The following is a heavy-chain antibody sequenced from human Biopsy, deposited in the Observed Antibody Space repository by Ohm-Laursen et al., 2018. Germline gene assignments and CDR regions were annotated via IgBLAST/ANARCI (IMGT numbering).Heavy chain of an antibody. J-gene: IGHJ4*02. CDR3: AADINVWNVNY. Sequence: ASVKVSCKVSGYTLTELSMHWVRQAPGKGLEWTGGFAPENGKTVYAQNFQARVSMTEDTSADTAYMELRSLRSEDTAVYYCAADINVWNVNYWGQGTQVTVSS. CDR1: GYTLTELS. D-gene: IGHD1-1*01. V-gene: IGHV1-24*01. CDR2: FAPENGKT.